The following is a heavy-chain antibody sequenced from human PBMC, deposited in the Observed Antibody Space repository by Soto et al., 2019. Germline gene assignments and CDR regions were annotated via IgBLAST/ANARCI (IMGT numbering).Heavy chain of an antibody. CDR1: GFTFSSYA. D-gene: IGHD6-13*01. CDR3: ANDRSGSWASAAGIGCDR. J-gene: IGHJ5*02. V-gene: IGHV3-23*01. CDR2: ISVSGGST. Sequence: WGSLRLSCAASGFTFSSYAISWVRQAPGKGLEWVSAISVSGGSTYYADSVKGRFTIYRDNSKNTLYLQMNSLRAEDTAVYYCANDRSGSWASAAGIGCDRWGQGTLVTFS.